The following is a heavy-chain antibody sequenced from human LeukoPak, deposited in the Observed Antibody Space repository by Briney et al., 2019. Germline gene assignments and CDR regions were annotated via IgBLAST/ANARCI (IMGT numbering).Heavy chain of an antibody. J-gene: IGHJ4*02. Sequence: GGSLRLSCAASGFTFSSYGMHWVRQAPGKGLDWVTFIRYDGSNTYYADSVKGRFTISRDNSKNILYLQMNSLRADDTAVYYCVKDSSGTFDNWGQGTLVTVSS. V-gene: IGHV3-30*02. D-gene: IGHD6-25*01. CDR3: VKDSSGTFDN. CDR1: GFTFSSYG. CDR2: IRYDGSNT.